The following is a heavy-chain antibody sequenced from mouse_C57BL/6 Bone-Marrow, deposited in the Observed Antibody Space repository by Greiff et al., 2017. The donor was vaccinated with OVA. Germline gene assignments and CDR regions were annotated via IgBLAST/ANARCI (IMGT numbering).Heavy chain of an antibody. D-gene: IGHD1-2*01. V-gene: IGHV2-2*01. J-gene: IGHJ4*01. CDR1: GFSLTSYG. Sequence: QVQLKESGPGLVQPSQSLSITCTVSGFSLTSYGVHWVRQSPGKGLEWLGVIWSGGSTAYNAAFISRLSISKDNTKSQAFFKMNSLQADNTAIYYCARNRALPPYAMDYWGQGTSVTVSS. CDR2: IWSGGST. CDR3: ARNRALPPYAMDY.